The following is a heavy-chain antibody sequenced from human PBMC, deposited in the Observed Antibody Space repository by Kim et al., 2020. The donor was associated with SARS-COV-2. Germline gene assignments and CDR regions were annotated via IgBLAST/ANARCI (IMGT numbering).Heavy chain of an antibody. V-gene: IGHV3-74*01. J-gene: IGHJ6*02. D-gene: IGHD5-12*01. Sequence: GGSLRLSCAASGFTFSSYWMHWVRQAPGKGLVWVSRINSDGSSTSHADSVKGRFTISRDNAKNTLYLQMNSLRAEDTAVYYCARVRGAYSGYDHSYYYYYGMDVWGQGTTVTVSS. CDR2: INSDGSST. CDR1: GFTFSSYW. CDR3: ARVRGAYSGYDHSYYYYYGMDV.